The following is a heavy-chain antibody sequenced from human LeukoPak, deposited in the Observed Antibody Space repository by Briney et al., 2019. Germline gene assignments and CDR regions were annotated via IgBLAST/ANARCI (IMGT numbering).Heavy chain of an antibody. CDR3: AKDWETYGQQLTLDY. CDR1: GLTVSSNY. Sequence: GGSLRLSCAASGLTVSSNYMSWVRQAPGKGLEWVAIIYSDGRTYYADSVKGRFTISRDNSKNTLYLQMNSLRAEDTAVYYCAKDWETYGQQLTLDYWGQGTLVTVSS. V-gene: IGHV3-66*01. J-gene: IGHJ4*02. CDR2: IYSDGRT. D-gene: IGHD6-13*01.